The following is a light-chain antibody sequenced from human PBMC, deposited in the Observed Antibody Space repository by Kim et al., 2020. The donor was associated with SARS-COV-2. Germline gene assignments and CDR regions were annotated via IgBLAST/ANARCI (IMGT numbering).Light chain of an antibody. V-gene: IGLV4-69*01. CDR2: VNTDGTH. CDR3: QTWGTGIRV. J-gene: IGLJ2*01. CDR1: SGHSSYA. Sequence: PVKLPCTLSSGHSSYAIAWHQQQPEKGPRYLMKVNTDGTHSKGDGIPDRFSGSSSGAEHYLTISSLQSEDEADYYCQTWGTGIRVFGGGTQLTVL.